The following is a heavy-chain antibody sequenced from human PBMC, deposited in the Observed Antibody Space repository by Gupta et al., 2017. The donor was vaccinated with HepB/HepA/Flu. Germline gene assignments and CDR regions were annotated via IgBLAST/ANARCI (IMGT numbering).Heavy chain of an antibody. D-gene: IGHD6-13*01. CDR2: ISSSSSYI. CDR3: ARDRSSCGDEDYYYGMDV. J-gene: IGHJ6*02. Sequence: EVQLVVSGGGLVKPGGSLRLSWSASGFTFRSHRMHWVRQAPGKGLEWVASISSSSSYIYYADSVKGRVTISRDNAKNSLYLQMNSLRAEDTAVYYGARDRSSCGDEDYYYGMDVWGQGTTVTVSS. V-gene: IGHV3-21*01. CDR1: GFTFRSHR.